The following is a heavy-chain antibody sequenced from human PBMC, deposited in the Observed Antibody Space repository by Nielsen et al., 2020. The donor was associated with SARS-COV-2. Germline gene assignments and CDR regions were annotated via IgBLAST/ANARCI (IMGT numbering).Heavy chain of an antibody. V-gene: IGHV3-30*04. J-gene: IGHJ6*02. CDR3: ARGVATTIYCYGMDV. CDR1: GFTFSSYA. Sequence: GESLKISCAASGFTFSSYAMHWVRQAPGKGLEWVAVISYDGSNKYYADSVKGRFTISRDNSKNTLYLQMNSLRAEDTAVYYCARGVATTIYCYGMDVWCQGTTVTVSS. D-gene: IGHD5-12*01. CDR2: ISYDGSNK.